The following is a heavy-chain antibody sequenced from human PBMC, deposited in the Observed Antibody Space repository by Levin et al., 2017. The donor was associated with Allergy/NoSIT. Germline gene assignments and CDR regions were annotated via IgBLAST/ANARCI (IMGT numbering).Heavy chain of an antibody. J-gene: IGHJ4*02. V-gene: IGHV3-7*01. Sequence: GGSLRLSCAASGFTFSSYWMSWVRQAPGKGLEWVANIKQDGSEKYYVDSVKGRFTISRDNAKNSLYLQMNSLRAEDTAVYYCARDGLGDSSGYYLGEFDYWGQGTLVTVSS. D-gene: IGHD3-22*01. CDR3: ARDGLGDSSGYYLGEFDY. CDR1: GFTFSSYW. CDR2: IKQDGSEK.